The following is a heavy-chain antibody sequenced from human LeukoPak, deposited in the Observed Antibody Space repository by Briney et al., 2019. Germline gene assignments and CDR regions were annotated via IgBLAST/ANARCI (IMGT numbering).Heavy chain of an antibody. J-gene: IGHJ4*02. D-gene: IGHD3-10*01. CDR1: GFTFSSYG. V-gene: IGHV3-30*02. CDR2: IRYDGSNK. Sequence: GGSLRLSCAASGFTFSSYGMHWVRQAPGKGLEWVTFIRYDGSNKYYADSVKGRFTISRDNSKNTLNLQMNSLRAEDTAVYYCAKEDALVRGVNDYWGQGTLVTVSS. CDR3: AKEDALVRGVNDY.